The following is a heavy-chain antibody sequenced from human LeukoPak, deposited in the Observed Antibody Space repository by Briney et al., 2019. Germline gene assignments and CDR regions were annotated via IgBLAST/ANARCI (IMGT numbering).Heavy chain of an antibody. CDR1: GFTFSSYW. J-gene: IGHJ6*04. CDR2: INSDGSTT. V-gene: IGHV3-74*01. CDR3: AELGITMIGGV. Sequence: GGSLRLSCVASGFTFSSYWMHWVRQAPGEGLVWVSRINSDGSTTTYADSVKGRFTISRDNAKNTVYLQMNSLRAEDTAVYYCAELGITMIGGVWGKGTTVTISS. D-gene: IGHD3-10*02.